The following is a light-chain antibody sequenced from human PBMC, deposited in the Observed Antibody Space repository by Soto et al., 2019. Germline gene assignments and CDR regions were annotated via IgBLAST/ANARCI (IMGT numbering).Light chain of an antibody. Sequence: DIQMTQSPSSVSASVGDRVTITCRASQAISNWLAWFQQKPGKAPKLLIYAASSLQGGVPSRFSGSGYGTDFALTISSLQPEDFATYYCQQANSFPPTFGPGTKVDI. CDR1: QAISNW. CDR3: QQANSFPPT. V-gene: IGKV1-12*01. CDR2: AAS. J-gene: IGKJ3*01.